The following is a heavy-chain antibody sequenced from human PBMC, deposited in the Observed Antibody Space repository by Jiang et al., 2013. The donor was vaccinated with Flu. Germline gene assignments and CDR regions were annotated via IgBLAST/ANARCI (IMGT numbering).Heavy chain of an antibody. Sequence: ASGYTFTSYAMHWVRQAPGQRLEWMGWINAGNGNTKYSQKFQGRVTITRDTSASTAYMELSSLRSEDTAVYYCARGYYDFWSGYGYWGQGTLVTVSS. J-gene: IGHJ4*02. CDR2: INAGNGNT. CDR3: ARGYYDFWSGYGY. D-gene: IGHD3-3*01. CDR1: GYTFTSYA. V-gene: IGHV1-3*01.